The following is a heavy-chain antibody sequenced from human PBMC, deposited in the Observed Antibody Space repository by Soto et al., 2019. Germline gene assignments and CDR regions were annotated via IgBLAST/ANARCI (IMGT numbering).Heavy chain of an antibody. CDR2: IYPGDSDT. V-gene: IGHV5-51*01. J-gene: IGHJ6*02. D-gene: IGHD2-15*01. Sequence: PVESLNISFKGSGYSLSSYWIVWVRQMPGKGLEWMGSIYPGDSDTRYSPYFQVQVIISADKSISTAYLQWNSLKASDTDMYFCARHQGYCDSTSCYGMDVWGPGATVTVSS. CDR1: GYSLSSYW. CDR3: ARHQGYCDSTSCYGMDV.